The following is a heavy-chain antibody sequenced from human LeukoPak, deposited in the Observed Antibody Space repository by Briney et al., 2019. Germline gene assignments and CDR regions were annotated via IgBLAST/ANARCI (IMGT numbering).Heavy chain of an antibody. V-gene: IGHV3-15*01. CDR2: IKSRTDGGTT. CDR3: TTAVSSSLYYYYYYYYMDV. J-gene: IGHJ6*03. CDR1: GFTFSNAC. D-gene: IGHD6-13*01. Sequence: PGGSLRLSCAASGFTFSNACMSWVRQAPGKGLEWVGRIKSRTDGGTTDYAAPVKGRFTISRDDSKNTLYLQMNSLKTEDTAVYYCTTAVSSSLYYYYYYYYMDVWGKGTTVTVSS.